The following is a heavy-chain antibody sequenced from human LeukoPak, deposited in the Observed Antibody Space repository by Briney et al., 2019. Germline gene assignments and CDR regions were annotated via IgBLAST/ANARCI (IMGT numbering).Heavy chain of an antibody. D-gene: IGHD2-2*02. CDR2: ISSSSSYI. Sequence: ETLSLTCTVSGGSISSSSYYWGWIRQPPGKGLEWVSSISSSSSYIYYADSMKGRFTISRDNAKNSLYLQMNSLRAEDTAVYFCARGIYTSSPRNPKNLFDYWGQGTLVTVS. V-gene: IGHV3-21*01. CDR3: ARGIYTSSPRNPKNLFDY. CDR1: GGSISSSS. J-gene: IGHJ4*02.